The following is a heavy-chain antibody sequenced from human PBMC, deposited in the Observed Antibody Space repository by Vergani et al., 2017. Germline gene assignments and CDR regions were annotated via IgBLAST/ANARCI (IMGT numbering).Heavy chain of an antibody. CDR1: GGSISSGGYS. CDR3: ARGATVTPVEPFDY. D-gene: IGHD4-17*01. J-gene: IGHJ4*02. Sequence: QLQLQESGSGLVKPSQTLSLTCAVSGGSISSGGYSWSWIRQPPGKGLEWIGYIYHSGSTYYNPSLKSRVTISVDRSKNQFSLKMSSVTAADTAVYYCARGATVTPVEPFDYWGQGTLVTVSS. CDR2: IYHSGST. V-gene: IGHV4-30-2*01.